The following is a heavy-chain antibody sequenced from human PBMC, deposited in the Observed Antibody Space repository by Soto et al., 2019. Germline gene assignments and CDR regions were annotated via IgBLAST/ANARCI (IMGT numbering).Heavy chain of an antibody. CDR3: ARDRFLEWLSPTGYGMDV. CDR2: ISYDGSNK. D-gene: IGHD3-3*01. CDR1: GFTFSSYA. V-gene: IGHV3-30-3*01. Sequence: GGSLRLSCAASGFTFSSYAMHWVRQAPGKGLEWVAVISYDGSNKYYADSVKGRFTISRDNSKNTLYLQMNSLRAEDTAVYYCARDRFLEWLSPTGYGMDVWGQGTTVTVSS. J-gene: IGHJ6*02.